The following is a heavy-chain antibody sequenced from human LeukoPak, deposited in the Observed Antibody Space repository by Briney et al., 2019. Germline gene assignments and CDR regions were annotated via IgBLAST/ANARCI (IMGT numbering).Heavy chain of an antibody. V-gene: IGHV4-59*11. CDR3: ATRPADITWYGVFDY. J-gene: IGHJ4*02. D-gene: IGHD3-10*01. CDR1: SGSINNHY. Sequence: SETLSLTCTVSSGSINNHYWSWLRQPPGKGLEWIGYIFSSGTTDYNPSLNSRVSMSIDTSRNQFSLRLSSVTAADTALYFCATRPADITWYGVFDYWSQGMLVTVSS. CDR2: IFSSGTT.